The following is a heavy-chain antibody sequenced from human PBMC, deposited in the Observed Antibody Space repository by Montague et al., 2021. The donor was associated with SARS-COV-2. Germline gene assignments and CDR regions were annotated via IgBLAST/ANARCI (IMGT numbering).Heavy chain of an antibody. D-gene: IGHD2-21*02. CDR2: INHSGRT. V-gene: IGHV4-34*01. J-gene: IGHJ4*02. CDR1: GGSFSVYY. CDR3: VVLVPAMRPRSDY. Sequence: SETLSLTCAVCGGSFSVYYWSWIRQPPGKGLEWIGEINHSGRTNYNPSLKSRVTISSDTSKNQFSLKLNSVTAADTAVYFCVVLVPAMRPRSDYWGQGTLATVSS.